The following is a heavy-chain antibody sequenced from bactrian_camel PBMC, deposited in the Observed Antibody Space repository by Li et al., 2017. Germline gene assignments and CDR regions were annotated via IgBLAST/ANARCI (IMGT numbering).Heavy chain of an antibody. Sequence: HVQLVESGGGSVQPGGSLRLSCAASGDTSRISCMGWFRQAPGKEREGVALITTYATPTYADSVKGRFTISRDNGKNTVYLRMNSLKIEDTGVYYCAAVCGLEYKTRGQGTQVTVS. V-gene: IGHV3S53*01. J-gene: IGHJ4*01. CDR1: GDTSRISC. CDR2: ITTYATP. CDR3: AAVCGLEYKT. D-gene: IGHD5*01.